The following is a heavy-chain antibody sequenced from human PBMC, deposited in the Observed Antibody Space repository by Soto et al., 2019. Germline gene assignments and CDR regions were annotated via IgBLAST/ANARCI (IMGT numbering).Heavy chain of an antibody. J-gene: IGHJ6*02. CDR2: IYYSGST. V-gene: IGHV4-61*01. Sequence: SETLSLTCTVSGGSVSSGSYYWSWIRQPPGKGLEWIGYIYYSGSTNYNPSLKSRVIISVDTSKNQFSLKLSSVTAADTAVYYCARGVKGVTMVLVSRAKYGMDVWGQGTTVTVSS. D-gene: IGHD3-10*01. CDR1: GGSVSSGSYY. CDR3: ARGVKGVTMVLVSRAKYGMDV.